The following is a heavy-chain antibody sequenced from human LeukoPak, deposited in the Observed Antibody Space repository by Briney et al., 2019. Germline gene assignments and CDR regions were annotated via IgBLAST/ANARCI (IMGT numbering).Heavy chain of an antibody. D-gene: IGHD5-12*01. CDR3: ASNSGYEKGY. Sequence: GGSLRLSCAASGFTFRIYNMHWVRQAPGKGLEWVAVITYDGSNKYYSDSVRGRFTTSRDNSKNTLYLQMNNLRAEDTAVYYCASNSGYEKGYWGQGTLATVSS. CDR2: ITYDGSNK. J-gene: IGHJ4*02. V-gene: IGHV3-30*03. CDR1: GFTFRIYN.